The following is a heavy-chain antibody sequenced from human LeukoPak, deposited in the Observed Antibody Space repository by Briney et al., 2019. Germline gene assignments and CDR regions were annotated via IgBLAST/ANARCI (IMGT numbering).Heavy chain of an antibody. CDR3: ARPKYSSSWYVDAVDY. CDR2: IYYSGST. Sequence: SETLSLTCTASGGSTSSSSYYWGWIRQPPGKGLEWIGSIYYSGSTYYNPSLKSRVTISVDASKNQFSLKLSSVTAADTAVYYCARPKYSSSWYVDAVDYWGQGTLVTVSS. CDR1: GGSTSSSSYY. V-gene: IGHV4-39*01. J-gene: IGHJ4*02. D-gene: IGHD6-13*01.